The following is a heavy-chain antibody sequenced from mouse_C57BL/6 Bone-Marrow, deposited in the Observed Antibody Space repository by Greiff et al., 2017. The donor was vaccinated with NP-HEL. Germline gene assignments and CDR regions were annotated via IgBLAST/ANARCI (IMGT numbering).Heavy chain of an antibody. Sequence: EVKLVESGGGLVQPGESLKLSCESNEYEFPSHDMSWVRKTPEQRLELVAAINSDGGSTYYPDTMERRFIISRDNTKKTLYLQMSSLRSEDTALYYCARQSPLRRDWYFDVWGTGTTVTVSS. D-gene: IGHD1-2*01. CDR2: INSDGGST. CDR1: EYEFPSHD. J-gene: IGHJ1*03. CDR3: ARQSPLRRDWYFDV. V-gene: IGHV5-2*01.